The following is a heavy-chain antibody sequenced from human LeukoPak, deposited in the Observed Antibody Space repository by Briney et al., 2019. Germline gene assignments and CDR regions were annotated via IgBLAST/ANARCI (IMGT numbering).Heavy chain of an antibody. D-gene: IGHD3-10*01. J-gene: IGHJ4*02. CDR1: GFTVSSNY. CDR2: IYSGGST. V-gene: IGHV3-66*01. CDR3: ARDTGDYYGSGSYYLYLPGGDY. Sequence: PGGSLRLSCAASGFTVSSNYMSWVRQAPGKGLEWVSVIYSGGSTYYADSVKGRFTISRDNSKNTLYLQMSSLRAEDTAVYYCARDTGDYYGSGSYYLYLPGGDYWGQGTLVTVSS.